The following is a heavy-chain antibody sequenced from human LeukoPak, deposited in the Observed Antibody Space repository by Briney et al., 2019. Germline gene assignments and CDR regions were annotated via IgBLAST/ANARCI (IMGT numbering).Heavy chain of an antibody. V-gene: IGHV3-21*01. J-gene: IGHJ4*02. CDR1: GFTFSSYS. D-gene: IGHD2-2*01. CDR2: ISSTSSYI. CDR3: AGPSSTVY. Sequence: GSLRLSFAASGFTFSSYSMNWVRQAPGKGLEWVSSISSTSSYIYYADSVKGRFTISRDNAKNSLYLQMNSLRAEDTAVYYCAGPSSTVYWGRGTLVTVSS.